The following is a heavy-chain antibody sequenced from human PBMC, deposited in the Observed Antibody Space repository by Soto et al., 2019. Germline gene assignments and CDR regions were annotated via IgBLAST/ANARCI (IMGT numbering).Heavy chain of an antibody. V-gene: IGHV1-58*01. CDR1: GFTFTSSA. Sequence: VKVSCKASGFTFTSSAVQWVRQARGQRLEWIGWIVVGSGNTNYSQKFQEKVTMTTDTSTSTAYMELRNLRSDDTAVYYCAKADSNYAGRFSYYYMDVWGTGTMVTVSS. D-gene: IGHD4-4*01. CDR2: IVVGSGNT. CDR3: AKADSNYAGRFSYYYMDV. J-gene: IGHJ6*03.